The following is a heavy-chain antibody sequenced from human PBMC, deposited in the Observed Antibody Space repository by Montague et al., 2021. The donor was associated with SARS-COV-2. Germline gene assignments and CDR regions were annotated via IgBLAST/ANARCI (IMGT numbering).Heavy chain of an antibody. CDR1: GFTFSSYN. D-gene: IGHD5-24*01. J-gene: IGHJ6*02. V-gene: IGHV3-48*03. CDR3: ASDSVIEIPDYYYSMDV. Sequence: SLRLSCAASGFTFSSYNMNWVRQAPGKGLEWVSYISSSGSTIYYADSVKGRLTISSDNAKNSLYLQMNSLRAEDTAIYYCASDSVIEIPDYYYSMDVWGQGTTVTVSS. CDR2: ISSSGSTI.